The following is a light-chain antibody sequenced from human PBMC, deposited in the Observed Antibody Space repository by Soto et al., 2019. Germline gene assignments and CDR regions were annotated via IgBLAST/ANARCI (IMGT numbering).Light chain of an antibody. J-gene: IGKJ2*01. Sequence: DIQMTQSPSTLSASVGDRVTITCRASQTFSYLAWYQQKPGKAPKLLIYDASTLQSGVPSRFSGSESGTEFTLNISSLQPDDFATYYCQQYNSYPYTFGQGTKLEIK. V-gene: IGKV1-5*01. CDR3: QQYNSYPYT. CDR2: DAS. CDR1: QTFSY.